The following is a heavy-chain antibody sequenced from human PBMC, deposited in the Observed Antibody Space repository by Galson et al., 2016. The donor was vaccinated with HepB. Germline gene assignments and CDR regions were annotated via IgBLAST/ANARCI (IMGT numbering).Heavy chain of an antibody. CDR3: ARGSSGCSTTSCVFDL. CDR1: GASISSAVW. Sequence: TLSLTCAVSGASISSAVWWNWVRQSPGKGLEWIGEIYHSGTTKYNPSLKSRVTISIDASANQFSLKLSSVSAADTAVYYCARGSSGCSTTSCVFDLWGQGTLVTVSS. CDR2: IYHSGTT. J-gene: IGHJ4*02. D-gene: IGHD2-2*01. V-gene: IGHV4-4*02.